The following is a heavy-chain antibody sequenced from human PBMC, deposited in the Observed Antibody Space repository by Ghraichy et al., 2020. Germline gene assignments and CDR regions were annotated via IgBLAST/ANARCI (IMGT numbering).Heavy chain of an antibody. Sequence: GGSLRLSCAASGFTLSSYAMTWVRQAPGKGLEWVSAISASGDSRYYTDSAKGRFTISRDYSKNTLYLQMNSLRVEDPAVYYCAREPPSAVVPTAMRTNWFDPWGQGTLVTVSS. D-gene: IGHD2-2*01. CDR3: AREPPSAVVPTAMRTNWFDP. CDR2: ISASGDSR. CDR1: GFTLSSYA. V-gene: IGHV3-23*01. J-gene: IGHJ5*02.